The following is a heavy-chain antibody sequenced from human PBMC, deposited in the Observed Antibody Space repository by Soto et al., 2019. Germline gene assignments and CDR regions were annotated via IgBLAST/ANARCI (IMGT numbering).Heavy chain of an antibody. J-gene: IGHJ4*02. CDR2: IIPIFGTT. D-gene: IGHD2-15*01. CDR1: RTTFSNYA. CDR3: VARRYCSGGSCPDYFDY. Sequence: QVQVVQSGAEVKKPGSSVKVSCKASRTTFSNYAISWVRQAPGQGLEWMGGIIPIFGTTNYPQKFQGRLTITADESTSTVYMELSSLTSEDTAVYYCVARRYCSGGSCPDYFDYWGQGTLVTVSS. V-gene: IGHV1-69*01.